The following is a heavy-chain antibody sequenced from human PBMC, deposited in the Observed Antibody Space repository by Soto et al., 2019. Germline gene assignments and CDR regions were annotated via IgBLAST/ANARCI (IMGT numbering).Heavy chain of an antibody. CDR3: ASVFYGFSSGYPSYFDQ. D-gene: IGHD3-3*01. V-gene: IGHV3-23*01. CDR2: ISTGGGTT. Sequence: PGGSLSLSCGASGFTFSTSAMSWVRQAPGKGLELVSGISTGGGTTDYADSVKGRFTISRDNFKNTLYLQMNSLRAEDTALYYCASVFYGFSSGYPSYFDQWGQGTLVTVSS. J-gene: IGHJ4*02. CDR1: GFTFSTSA.